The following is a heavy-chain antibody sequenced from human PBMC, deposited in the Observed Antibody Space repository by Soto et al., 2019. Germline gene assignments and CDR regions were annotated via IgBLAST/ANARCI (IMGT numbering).Heavy chain of an antibody. CDR3: ARGNLRGGYSYDYDPSTCYYGMDV. Sequence: LCLTCTLPGGSISSYYWRWIRQPPGKGLEWVGYSDYSGSTNYNASLKSRVTISVDTSKNQFSLKLSSVTAADTAVYYCARGNLRGGYSYDYDPSTCYYGMDVWGQGTPVTVSS. V-gene: IGHV4-59*01. D-gene: IGHD5-18*01. CDR1: GGSISSYY. J-gene: IGHJ6*02. CDR2: SDYSGST.